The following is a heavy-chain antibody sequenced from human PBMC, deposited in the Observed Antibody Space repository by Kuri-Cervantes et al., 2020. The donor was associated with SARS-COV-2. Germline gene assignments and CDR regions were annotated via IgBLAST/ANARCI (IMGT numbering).Heavy chain of an antibody. Sequence: GGFLRLSCAASGFTFSSYGMHWVRQAPRKGLKGVAFIRYDGSNKYYADFVKGRFTISRDNYRNTLFLQMSGLKSEDTAIYYCAKDRGAYQNALAYWGQGTLVTVSS. CDR2: IRYDGSNK. V-gene: IGHV3-30*02. CDR1: GFTFSSYG. J-gene: IGHJ4*02. D-gene: IGHD1-26*01. CDR3: AKDRGAYQNALAY.